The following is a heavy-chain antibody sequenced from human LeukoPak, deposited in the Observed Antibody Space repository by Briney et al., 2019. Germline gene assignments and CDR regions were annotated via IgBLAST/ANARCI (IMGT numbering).Heavy chain of an antibody. CDR1: GFTFSSYI. CDR2: ISSSNIYI. Sequence: GGSLRLSCAASGFTFSSYIMNWVRQAPGKGLEWVSSISSSNIYIYYADSVKGRFTISRDNAKNSLYLQMNSLRAEDTAVYYCARGGYCSGCSCYTPYNWFDPWGPGTLVTVSS. V-gene: IGHV3-21*01. CDR3: ARGGYCSGCSCYTPYNWFDP. D-gene: IGHD2-15*01. J-gene: IGHJ5*02.